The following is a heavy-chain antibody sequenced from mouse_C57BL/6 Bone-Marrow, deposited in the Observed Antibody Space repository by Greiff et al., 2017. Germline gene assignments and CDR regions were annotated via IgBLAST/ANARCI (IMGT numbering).Heavy chain of an antibody. D-gene: IGHD3-1*01. J-gene: IGHJ4*01. V-gene: IGHV2-5*01. CDR1: GFSLTSYG. CDR2: IWRGGST. Sequence: QVQLQQSGPGLVQPSQSLSITCTVSGFSLTSYGVHWVRQSPGKGLEWLGVIWRGGSTDYNAAFMSRLSITKDNSKSQVFFKMNSLQADDTAIYYCAKNGGQLGVYYAMDYWGQGTSVTVSS. CDR3: AKNGGQLGVYYAMDY.